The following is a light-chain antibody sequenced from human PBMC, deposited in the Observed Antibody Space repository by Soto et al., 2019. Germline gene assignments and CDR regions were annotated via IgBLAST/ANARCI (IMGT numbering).Light chain of an antibody. J-gene: IGKJ2*01. V-gene: IGKV3-11*01. CDR1: QSVSSY. CDR3: QQRVP. CDR2: DAS. Sequence: EIVLTQSPATLSLSPGERATLSCRASQSVSSYLAWYQQKPGQAPRLLIYDASNRATGIPARFSGSGSATDFTIPISSLEPEDFAVYYCQQRVPFGQATKLEIK.